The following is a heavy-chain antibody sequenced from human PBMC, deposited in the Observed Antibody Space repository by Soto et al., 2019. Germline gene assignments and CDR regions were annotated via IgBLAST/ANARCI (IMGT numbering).Heavy chain of an antibody. CDR3: AREVVIMGYYYGMDV. V-gene: IGHV1-69*01. J-gene: IGHJ6*02. Sequence: QVQLVQSGAEVKKPGSSVKFSCKASGGTFSSYAISWVRHAPGQGLEWMGGIIPIFGTANYAQKFQGRVTITADESTSTDYMELSSLRSEDTAVYYGAREVVIMGYYYGMDVCGQGTTVTVSS. CDR2: IIPIFGTA. CDR1: GGTFSSYA. D-gene: IGHD3-3*01.